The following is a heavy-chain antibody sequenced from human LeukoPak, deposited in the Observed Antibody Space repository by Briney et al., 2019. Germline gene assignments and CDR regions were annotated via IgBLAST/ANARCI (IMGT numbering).Heavy chain of an antibody. CDR3: ARGPYSSSWYYYYYMDV. V-gene: IGHV1-8*03. J-gene: IGHJ6*03. D-gene: IGHD6-13*01. Sequence: ASVKVSCKASGYTFTSYDINWVRQATGQGLEWMGWMNPNSGNTGYAQKFQGRVTITRNTSISTAYMELSSLRSEDTAVYYCARGPYSSSWYYYYYMDVWGKGTTVTVSS. CDR1: GYTFTSYD. CDR2: MNPNSGNT.